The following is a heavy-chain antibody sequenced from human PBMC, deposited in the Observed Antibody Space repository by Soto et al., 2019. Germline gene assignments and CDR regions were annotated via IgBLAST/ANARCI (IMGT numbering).Heavy chain of an antibody. CDR1: GGSISVYY. J-gene: IGHJ4*02. CDR2: IYASGSP. CDR3: ARGVGSSPPRY. D-gene: IGHD1-26*01. Sequence: SETLSLTCTVSGGSISVYYWSWVRQPPGHELEWIGYIYASGSPYYNPSLRSRVTISADTSKNQISLKLTSPTAADTAVYYCARGVGSSPPRYWGRGTLVTVSS. V-gene: IGHV4-59*01.